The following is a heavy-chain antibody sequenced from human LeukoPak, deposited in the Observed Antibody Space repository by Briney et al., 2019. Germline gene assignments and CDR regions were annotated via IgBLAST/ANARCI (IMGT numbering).Heavy chain of an antibody. V-gene: IGHV4-4*07. CDR1: GGSIRSYY. Sequence: SETLSLTCAVPGGSIRSYYWGWMRQSAGKGLEWLGRIYTTGSINYNPSLKRRVTMSVDTSKNQFSLKLSSVTSADTAVYYSATDLLLVRGGMARQPYYGMDAWGQGTTVTVSS. J-gene: IGHJ6*02. CDR3: ATDLLLVRGGMARQPYYGMDA. D-gene: IGHD3-10*01. CDR2: IYTTGSI.